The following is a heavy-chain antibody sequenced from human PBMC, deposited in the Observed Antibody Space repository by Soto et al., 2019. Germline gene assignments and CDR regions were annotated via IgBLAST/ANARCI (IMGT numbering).Heavy chain of an antibody. Sequence: SETLSLTCAVYGGSFSGYYWSWIRQPPGKGLEWIGEINHSGSTNYNPSLKSRVTTSVDTSKNQFSLKLSSVTAADTAVYYCAREVPNSSSWYYYYYYGMDVWGQGTTVTVSS. D-gene: IGHD6-13*01. CDR1: GGSFSGYY. J-gene: IGHJ6*02. V-gene: IGHV4-34*01. CDR3: AREVPNSSSWYYYYYYGMDV. CDR2: INHSGST.